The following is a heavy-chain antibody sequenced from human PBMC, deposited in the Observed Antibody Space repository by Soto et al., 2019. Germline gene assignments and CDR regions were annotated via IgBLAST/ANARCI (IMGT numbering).Heavy chain of an antibody. Sequence: ASVKVSCKASGYIFTSYTMHWVRQAPGQRLEWVGWIDTGNGNTKYSQKFQGRVTITRDTMATTAYMEVSSLKSEDTAVYYCAVGWLRPGFDYWGRGTLVTVSS. CDR3: AVGWLRPGFDY. D-gene: IGHD5-12*01. J-gene: IGHJ4*02. CDR1: GYIFTSYT. CDR2: IDTGNGNT. V-gene: IGHV1-3*04.